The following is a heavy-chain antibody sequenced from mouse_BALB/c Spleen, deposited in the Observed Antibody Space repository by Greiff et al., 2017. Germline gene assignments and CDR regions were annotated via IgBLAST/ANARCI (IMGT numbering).Heavy chain of an antibody. CDR3: ARESYGNYYFDY. J-gene: IGHJ2*01. CDR2: IDPANGNT. V-gene: IGHV14-3*02. D-gene: IGHD2-1*01. Sequence: VQLKESGAELVKPGASVKLSCTASGFNIKDTYMHWVKQRPEQGLEWIGRIDPANGNTKYDPKFQGKATITADTSSNTAYLQLSSLTSEDTAVYYCARESYGNYYFDYWGQGTTLTVSS. CDR1: GFNIKDTY.